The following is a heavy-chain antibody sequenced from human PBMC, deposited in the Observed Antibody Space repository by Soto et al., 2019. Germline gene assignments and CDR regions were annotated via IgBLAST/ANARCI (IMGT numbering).Heavy chain of an antibody. Sequence: QLQLQESGPGLVKPSETLSLTCTVSGGSISSSSYYCGWIRQPPGKGLEWIGSIYYRGSTYYNPSLKSRVTISVDTSKNQFSLKLSSVTAADTAVYYCAREDAAVAGNDYWGQGTLVTVSS. CDR2: IYYRGST. V-gene: IGHV4-39*02. CDR1: GGSISSSSYY. D-gene: IGHD6-19*01. CDR3: AREDAAVAGNDY. J-gene: IGHJ4*02.